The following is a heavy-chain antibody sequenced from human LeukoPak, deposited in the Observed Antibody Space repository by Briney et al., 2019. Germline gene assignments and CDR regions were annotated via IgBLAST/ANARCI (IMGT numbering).Heavy chain of an antibody. V-gene: IGHV4-30-2*01. J-gene: IGHJ3*02. CDR3: ARDEGIAVAASGDAFDI. CDR1: GGSISSGGYS. Sequence: SQTLSLTCAVSGGSISSGGYSWSWIRQPPGKGLEWIGYIYHSGSTYYNPSLKSRVTISVDTSKNQFSLKLSSVTAADTAVYYCARDEGIAVAASGDAFDIWGQGTMVTVSS. D-gene: IGHD6-19*01. CDR2: IYHSGST.